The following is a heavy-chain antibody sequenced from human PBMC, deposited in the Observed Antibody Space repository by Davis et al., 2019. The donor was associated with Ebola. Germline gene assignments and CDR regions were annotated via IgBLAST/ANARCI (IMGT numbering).Heavy chain of an antibody. V-gene: IGHV4-59*12. J-gene: IGHJ4*02. Sequence: MPSETLSLTCTVSGGSISSYYWSWIRQPPGKGLEWIGYIYYSGSTNYNPSLKSRVTISVDTSKNQFSLKLSSVTAADTAVYYCARDGGITGTPIFDYWGQGTLVTVSS. CDR3: ARDGGITGTPIFDY. CDR2: IYYSGST. CDR1: GGSISSYY. D-gene: IGHD1-7*01.